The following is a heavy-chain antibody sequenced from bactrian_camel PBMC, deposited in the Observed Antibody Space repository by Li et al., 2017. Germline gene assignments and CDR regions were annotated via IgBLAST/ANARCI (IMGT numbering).Heavy chain of an antibody. J-gene: IGHJ4*01. Sequence: VQLVESGGGLVQPGGSLRLSCTASGFTFSSYAMSWVRQAPGKGLEWVSSINRGGDTTYYSDSVKDRATVSRDNAKNTVYLQLDSLKPDDTAVYYCATHLPGDFSDYARDMSITTGARGPRSPSP. CDR3: ATHLPGDFSDYARDMSITT. V-gene: IGHV3S35*01. D-gene: IGHD4*01. CDR2: INRGGDTT. CDR1: GFTFSSYA.